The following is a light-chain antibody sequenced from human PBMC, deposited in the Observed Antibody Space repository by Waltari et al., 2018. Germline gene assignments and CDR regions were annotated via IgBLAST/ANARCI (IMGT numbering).Light chain of an antibody. CDR2: GAS. CDR3: YQHSSGYS. CDR1: QSVSSY. Sequence: LTQSPATLSLSPGERATLSCRASQSVSSYLAWYQQKPGQAPRLLIYGASSRATGIPDRFSGSGSGTDFTLTISSLEPEDVGVYHCYQHSSGYSFGQGTKVEIK. J-gene: IGKJ2*03. V-gene: IGKV3-11*01.